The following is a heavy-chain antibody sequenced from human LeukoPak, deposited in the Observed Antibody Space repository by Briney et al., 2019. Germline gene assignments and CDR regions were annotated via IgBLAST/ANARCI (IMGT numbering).Heavy chain of an antibody. CDR1: GYTFTSYA. Sequence: GASVKVSCKASGYTFTSYAMNWVRQAPGQGLEWMGWINTNTGNPTYAQGFTGRFVFSLDTSVSTAYLQISSLKAEDTAVYYCARDRAGGVVVVAARRRAFDIWGQGTMVTVSS. CDR3: ARDRAGGVVVVAARRRAFDI. D-gene: IGHD2-15*01. J-gene: IGHJ3*02. CDR2: INTNTGNP. V-gene: IGHV7-4-1*02.